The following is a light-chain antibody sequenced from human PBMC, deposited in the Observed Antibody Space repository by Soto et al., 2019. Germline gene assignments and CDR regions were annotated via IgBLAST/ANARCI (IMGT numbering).Light chain of an antibody. Sequence: VVLTQSPGTLSLSPGERATLSCIASQSVSSSYLAWYQQKPGQAPRLLIYGASSRATGIPDRFSGSGSGTDFTLTISRLEPGDFAVYYCQQYGSSPWTFGQGTKVDIK. V-gene: IGKV3-20*01. CDR1: QSVSSSY. CDR2: GAS. CDR3: QQYGSSPWT. J-gene: IGKJ1*01.